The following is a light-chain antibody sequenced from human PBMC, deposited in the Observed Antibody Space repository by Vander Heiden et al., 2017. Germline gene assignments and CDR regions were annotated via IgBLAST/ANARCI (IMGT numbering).Light chain of an antibody. CDR1: QSVRSSY. J-gene: IGKJ4*01. Sequence: EIVLTHSPATLSLSPGDRATLPCGASQSVRSSYLAWYQQKPGRAPRLLIYDASSRATGIPDRFSGSGSGTDFTLTISRLEPEDFAVYDCQQYCSSRITFGGGTKVEIK. V-gene: IGKV3D-20*01. CDR2: DAS. CDR3: QQYCSSRIT.